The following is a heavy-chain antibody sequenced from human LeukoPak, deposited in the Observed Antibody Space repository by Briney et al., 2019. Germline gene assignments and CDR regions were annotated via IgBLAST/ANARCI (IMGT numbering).Heavy chain of an antibody. CDR2: ISVSAGST. Sequence: GGSLRLSCAASGFTFSSYAMSWVRQAPGKGLEWVSTISVSAGSTYYADSVKGRFTISRDNSKNTLYLHMNSLRAEDTAVYYCVKDWRDESNCGGDCLQYWGQGTLVTVSS. J-gene: IGHJ4*02. D-gene: IGHD2-21*02. CDR3: VKDWRDESNCGGDCLQY. V-gene: IGHV3-23*01. CDR1: GFTFSSYA.